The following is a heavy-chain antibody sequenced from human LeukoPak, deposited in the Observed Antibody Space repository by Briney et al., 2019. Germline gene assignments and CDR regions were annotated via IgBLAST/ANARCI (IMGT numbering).Heavy chain of an antibody. J-gene: IGHJ4*02. V-gene: IGHV1-58*01. CDR2: IIVDSGNT. CDR3: AADSTPMVRGIIIAFAY. D-gene: IGHD3-10*01. Sequence: GASVKVSCKASGFTFSGSAVQWVRQARGQRLEWLGWIIVDSGNTHYVQKLQERVTITRDMSTNTAYMELSSLTSEDTAVYYCAADSTPMVRGIIIAFAYWGQGTRVTVSS. CDR1: GFTFSGSA.